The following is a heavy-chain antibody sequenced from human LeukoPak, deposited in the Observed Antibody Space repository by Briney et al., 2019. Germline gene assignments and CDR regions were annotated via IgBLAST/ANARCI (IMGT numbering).Heavy chain of an antibody. D-gene: IGHD3-22*01. J-gene: IGHJ4*02. CDR3: ATDAYYYDSSGYSTSVHYFDY. Sequence: ASVKVSCKASGYTFTGYYMHWVRQAPGQGLEWMGRINPNSGGTNYAQKFQGRVTMTSDTSISTVYMELSRLRSDDTAVYYCATDAYYYDSSGYSTSVHYFDYWGQGTLVTVSS. CDR1: GYTFTGYY. CDR2: INPNSGGT. V-gene: IGHV1-2*06.